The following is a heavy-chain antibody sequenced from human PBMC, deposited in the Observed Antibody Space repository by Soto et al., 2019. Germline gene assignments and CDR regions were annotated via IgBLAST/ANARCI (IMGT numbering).Heavy chain of an antibody. J-gene: IGHJ6*02. CDR2: IYPGDSGT. CDR1: GYSFTSYW. Sequence: GESLKITCKGSGYSFTSYWIGWVRQMPGKGLEWMGIIYPGDSGTRYSPSFQGKVTISADKSISTAYLQWSSLKASDTAMYSCARSHEHYGMDVCGQGTTVTVSS. V-gene: IGHV5-51*01. CDR3: ARSHEHYGMDV.